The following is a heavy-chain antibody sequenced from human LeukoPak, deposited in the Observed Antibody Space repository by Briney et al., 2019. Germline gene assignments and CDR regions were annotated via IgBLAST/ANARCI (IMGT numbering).Heavy chain of an antibody. Sequence: SETLSLTCAVYGGSFSGYYGSWIRQPPGKGLEWIGEINHSGSTNYNPSLKSRVTISVDTSKNQFSLKLSSVTAADTAVYYCARGRTYYDSTVAHWGQGTLVTVSS. J-gene: IGHJ4*02. D-gene: IGHD3-22*01. CDR1: GGSFSGYY. CDR3: ARGRTYYDSTVAH. CDR2: INHSGST. V-gene: IGHV4-34*01.